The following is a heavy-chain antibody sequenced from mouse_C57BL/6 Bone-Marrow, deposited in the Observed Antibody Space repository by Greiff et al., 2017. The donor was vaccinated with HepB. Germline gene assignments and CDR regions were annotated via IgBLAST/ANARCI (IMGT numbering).Heavy chain of an antibody. V-gene: IGHV5-12*01. Sequence: DVKLVESGGGLVQPGGSLKLSCAASGFTFSDYYMYWVRQTPEKRLEWVAYISNGGGSTYYPDTVKGRFTISRDNAKNTLYLQMSRLKSEDTAMYYCAREQISDAMDYWGQGTSVTVSS. CDR2: ISNGGGST. CDR1: GFTFSDYY. J-gene: IGHJ4*01. CDR3: AREQISDAMDY.